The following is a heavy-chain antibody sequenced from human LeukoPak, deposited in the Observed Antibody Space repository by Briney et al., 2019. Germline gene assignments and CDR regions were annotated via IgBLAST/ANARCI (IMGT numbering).Heavy chain of an antibody. CDR2: IYHDGST. Sequence: PSETLSLTCAVSGGSISSNNWWIWVRQSPEKGLEWIGEIYHDGSTNYNPSLKSRVTISVDTSKNQFSLKLSSVTAADTAVYYCARDLILGPLTDAFDIWGQGTMVTVSS. V-gene: IGHV4-4*02. CDR1: GGSISSNNW. CDR3: ARDLILGPLTDAFDI. D-gene: IGHD1-26*01. J-gene: IGHJ3*02.